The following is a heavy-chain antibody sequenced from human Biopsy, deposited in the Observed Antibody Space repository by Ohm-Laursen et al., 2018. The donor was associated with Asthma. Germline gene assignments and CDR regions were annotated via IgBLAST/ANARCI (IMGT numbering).Heavy chain of an antibody. CDR1: GGTFNTYV. V-gene: IGHV1-69*13. Sequence: ASVKVSCKSLGGTFNTYVIGWGRQAPGPGLEWMGGINSVLGTTTYPQKFQDRVTITADDSTSTVYMELSSLRSEDTAVYYCARKAGSCISRTCYSLDFWGQGTLVTVSS. D-gene: IGHD2-2*01. CDR2: INSVLGTT. J-gene: IGHJ4*02. CDR3: ARKAGSCISRTCYSLDF.